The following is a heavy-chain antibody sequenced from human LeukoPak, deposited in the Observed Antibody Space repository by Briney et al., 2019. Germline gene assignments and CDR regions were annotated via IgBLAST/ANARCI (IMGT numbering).Heavy chain of an antibody. CDR2: INHSGST. D-gene: IGHD2-15*01. CDR3: ARDRHLGYCSGGSCYRYDY. CDR1: GGSFSGYY. J-gene: IGHJ4*02. Sequence: SETLSLTCAVYGGSFSGYYWSWIRQPPGKGLEWIGEINHSGSTNYNPSLKSRVTISVDTSKNQFSLKLSAVTAADTAVYYCARDRHLGYCSGGSCYRYDYWGQGTLVTVSS. V-gene: IGHV4-34*01.